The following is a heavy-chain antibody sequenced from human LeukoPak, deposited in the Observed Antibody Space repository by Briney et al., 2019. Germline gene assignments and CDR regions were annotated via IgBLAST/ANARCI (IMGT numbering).Heavy chain of an antibody. D-gene: IGHD3-3*01. J-gene: IGHJ4*01. CDR3: ARDEATIFGVVITPSFDY. Sequence: PGGSLRLSCAASGFTFSSYSMNWVRQAPGKGLEWVSSISSSSSYIYYADSVKGRFTISRDNAKNSLYLQMNSLRAEDTAVYCCARDEATIFGVVITPSFDYWGQGTLVTVSS. CDR2: ISSSSSYI. V-gene: IGHV3-21*01. CDR1: GFTFSSYS.